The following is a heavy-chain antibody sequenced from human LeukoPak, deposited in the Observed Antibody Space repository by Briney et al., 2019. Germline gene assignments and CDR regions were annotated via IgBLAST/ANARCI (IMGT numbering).Heavy chain of an antibody. Sequence: SVKVSCKASGGTFSSYAISWVRQAPGQGLEWMGRIIPILGIANYAQKFQGRVTITADRSTSTAYMELSSLRSEDTAVYYCARAFPEITSACGYCAFDIWGQGTMVTVSS. V-gene: IGHV1-69*04. CDR1: GGTFSSYA. CDR3: ARAFPEITSACGYCAFDI. D-gene: IGHD3-16*01. J-gene: IGHJ3*02. CDR2: IIPILGIA.